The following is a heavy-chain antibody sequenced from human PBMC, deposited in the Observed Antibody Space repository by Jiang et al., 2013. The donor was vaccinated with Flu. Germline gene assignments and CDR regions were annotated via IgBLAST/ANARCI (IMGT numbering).Heavy chain of an antibody. V-gene: IGHV1-24*01. CDR2: FDREDGET. J-gene: IGHJ3*02. Sequence: TELSIHWVRQAPGKGLKWMGTFDREDGETIYAQKFQGRVTMTEDTSTDTAYMELSSLRSEDTAVYYCTIGGLTGGFDIWGQGTMVTVSS. CDR3: TIGGLTGGFDI. CDR1: TELS. D-gene: IGHD2-8*02.